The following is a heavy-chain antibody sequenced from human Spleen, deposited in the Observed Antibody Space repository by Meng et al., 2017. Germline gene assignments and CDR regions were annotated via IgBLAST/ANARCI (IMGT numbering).Heavy chain of an antibody. J-gene: IGHJ4*02. D-gene: IGHD3-16*01. CDR2: MSSHGNDK. CDR3: ARSPIDKYDLSALPLDY. CDR1: GFTFSSFA. V-gene: IGHV3-30*14. Sequence: GESLKISCAASGFTFSSFAMHWVRQAPGRGLEWVAIMSSHGNDKYYADSVKGRFTISRDNSKNTVFLQINSLRVEDTALYYCARSPIDKYDLSALPLDYWGQGTLVTVSS.